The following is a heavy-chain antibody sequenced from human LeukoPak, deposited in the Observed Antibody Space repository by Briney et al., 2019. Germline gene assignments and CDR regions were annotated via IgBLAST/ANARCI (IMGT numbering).Heavy chain of an antibody. V-gene: IGHV4-30-4*08. J-gene: IGHJ4*02. Sequence: PLETLSLTCTVSGGSISSGDYYWSWIRQPPGKGLEWIGYIYYSGSTYYNPSLKSRVTISVDTSKNQFSLKLSSVTAADTAGYYCARGNCSSTSCYQEFDYWGQGTLVTVSS. CDR3: ARGNCSSTSCYQEFDY. CDR1: GGSISSGDYY. CDR2: IYYSGST. D-gene: IGHD2-2*01.